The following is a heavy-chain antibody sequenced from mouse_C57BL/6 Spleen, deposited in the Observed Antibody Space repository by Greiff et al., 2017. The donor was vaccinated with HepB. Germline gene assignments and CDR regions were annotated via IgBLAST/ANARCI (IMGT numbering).Heavy chain of an antibody. J-gene: IGHJ3*01. CDR3: AKNNYDAPFAY. Sequence: VKLVESGAELARPGASVKLSCKASGYTFTSYGISWVKQRTGQGLEWIGEIYPRSGNTYYNEKFKGKATLTADKSSSTAYMELRSLTSEDSAVYFCAKNNYDAPFAYWGQGTLVTVSA. D-gene: IGHD2-12*01. CDR2: IYPRSGNT. V-gene: IGHV1-81*01. CDR1: GYTFTSYG.